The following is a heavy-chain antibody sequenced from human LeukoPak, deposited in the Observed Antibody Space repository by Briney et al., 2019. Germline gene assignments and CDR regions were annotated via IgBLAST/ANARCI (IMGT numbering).Heavy chain of an antibody. CDR2: ISGSGGST. V-gene: IGHV3-23*01. CDR1: GFTFSSYA. CDR3: ANSFYYGSGSYYLDY. J-gene: IGHJ4*02. D-gene: IGHD3-10*01. Sequence: GGSLRLSCAASGFTFSSYAMSWVRQAPGKGLEWVSAISGSGGSTYYADSVKGRFTISRDNSKNTLYLQMNSLRAEDTAVYYCANSFYYGSGSYYLDYWGQRTLVTVSS.